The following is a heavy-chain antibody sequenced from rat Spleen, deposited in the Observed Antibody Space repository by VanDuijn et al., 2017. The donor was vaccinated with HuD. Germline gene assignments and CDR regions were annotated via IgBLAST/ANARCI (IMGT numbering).Heavy chain of an antibody. CDR3: TGPFDY. V-gene: IGHV5-31*01. CDR1: GFKFNIYW. CDR2: ITNAGGST. Sequence: EVQLVESGGGLVQPGRSLKLPCVASGFKFNIYWMTWFRQAPGKGLEWVASITNAGGSTYYSDSVKGRFTISRDNAKSTLYLQMNSLRSEDTATYYCTGPFDYWGQGVMVTVSS. J-gene: IGHJ2*01.